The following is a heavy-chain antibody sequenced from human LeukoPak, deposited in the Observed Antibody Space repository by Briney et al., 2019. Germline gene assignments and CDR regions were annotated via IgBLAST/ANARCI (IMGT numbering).Heavy chain of an antibody. V-gene: IGHV3-33*06. J-gene: IGHJ6*02. CDR2: IWYDGSNK. CDR1: GFTFSSYG. D-gene: IGHD3-22*01. CDR3: AKGYYYDSSGYPLYYGMDV. Sequence: GGSLRLSCAASGFTFSSYGMHWVRQAPGKGLEWVAVIWYDGSNKYYADSVKGRFTISRDNSKNTLYLQMNSLRAEDTAVYSCAKGYYYDSSGYPLYYGMDVWGQGTTVTVSS.